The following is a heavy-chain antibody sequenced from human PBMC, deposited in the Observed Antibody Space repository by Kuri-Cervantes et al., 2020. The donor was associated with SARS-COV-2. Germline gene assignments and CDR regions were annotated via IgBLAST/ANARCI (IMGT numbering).Heavy chain of an antibody. CDR1: GYTFSTYA. D-gene: IGHD1-26*01. CDR3: VGRWGGSYFALSGLEE. CDR2: INTGNGNT. Sequence: ASVKVSCKASGYTFSTYAMHWVRQAPGQRLEWMGWINTGNGNTKSSQRFQSRVTITRDTSASTVYMELSSLRSEDTAVYYCVGRWGGSYFALSGLEEWGQGTLVTVSS. J-gene: IGHJ4*02. V-gene: IGHV1-3*04.